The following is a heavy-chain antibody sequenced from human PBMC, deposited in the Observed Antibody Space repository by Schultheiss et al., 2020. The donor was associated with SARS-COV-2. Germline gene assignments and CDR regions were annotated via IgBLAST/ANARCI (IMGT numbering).Heavy chain of an antibody. V-gene: IGHV3-66*01. CDR1: GFTVSSNY. J-gene: IGHJ4*02. CDR2: IYSGGST. CDR3: ARGGGAVLSDYFDY. D-gene: IGHD3-10*01. Sequence: GGSLRLSCAASGFTVSSNYMSWVRQAPGKGLEWVSVIYSGGSTYYADSVKGRFTISRDNSKNTLYLQMNSLRAEDTAVYYCARGGGAVLSDYFDYCGQGTLVTVSS.